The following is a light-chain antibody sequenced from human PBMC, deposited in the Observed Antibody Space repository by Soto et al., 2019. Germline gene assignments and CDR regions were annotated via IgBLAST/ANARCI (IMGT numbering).Light chain of an antibody. CDR1: QSVSDTH. CDR2: DAS. Sequence: EIVLTQSPGALSLSHGESATLSCRASQSVSDTHVAWYQQRPGQAPRLLIYDASRRDIGVPDRFSGSESGTDFTLTISGLEPEDFAVYLCHQYGMSPQTFGQGTKVEIK. V-gene: IGKV3-20*01. J-gene: IGKJ1*01. CDR3: HQYGMSPQT.